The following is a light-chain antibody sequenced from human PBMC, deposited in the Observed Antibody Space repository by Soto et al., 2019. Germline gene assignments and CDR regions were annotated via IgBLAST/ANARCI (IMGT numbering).Light chain of an antibody. Sequence: QSALTQPASVSGSPGQSITISCTGTSSYVGGYNFVSWYQQHPDKAPKLMIYDVTNRPSGVSNRFSGSKSGNTASLTISGLQAEDEADYYCSSYTIISTYVFGTGTKLTVL. CDR3: SSYTIISTYV. CDR2: DVT. CDR1: SSYVGGYNF. V-gene: IGLV2-14*01. J-gene: IGLJ1*01.